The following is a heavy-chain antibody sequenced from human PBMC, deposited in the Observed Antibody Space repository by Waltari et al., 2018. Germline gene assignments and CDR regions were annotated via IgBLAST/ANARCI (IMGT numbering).Heavy chain of an antibody. V-gene: IGHV4-39*01. D-gene: IGHD4-17*01. Sequence: QLQLQESGPGLVKPSETLSLTCTVSGGSISSSSYYWGWIRQPPGKGLEWIGSIYYSGSTYYNPSLKSRVTISVDTSKNQFSLKLSSVTAADTAVYYCARPAYYGDLDYFDYWGQGTLVTVSS. CDR1: GGSISSSSYY. CDR2: IYYSGST. J-gene: IGHJ4*02. CDR3: ARPAYYGDLDYFDY.